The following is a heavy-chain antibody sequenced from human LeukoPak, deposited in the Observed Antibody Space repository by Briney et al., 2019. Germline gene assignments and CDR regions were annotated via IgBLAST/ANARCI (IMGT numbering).Heavy chain of an antibody. CDR3: ARAGYYGSGSHPLLDY. D-gene: IGHD3-10*01. J-gene: IGHJ4*02. CDR2: IKQDGSEK. CDR1: GFTFSSYW. V-gene: IGHV3-7*03. Sequence: GGSLRLSCAASGFTFSSYWMSWVRQAPGKGLEWVANIKQDGSEKYYVDSVKGRFTISRDNAKNSLYLQMNSLRAEDTAVYYCARAGYYGSGSHPLLDYWGQGTLVTVSS.